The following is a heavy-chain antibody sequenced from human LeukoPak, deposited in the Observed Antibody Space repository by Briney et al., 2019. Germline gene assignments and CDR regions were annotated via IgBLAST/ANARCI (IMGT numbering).Heavy chain of an antibody. CDR3: AKSGTISHLTHTDY. V-gene: IGHV3-30*18. CDR2: ISYDGSNK. J-gene: IGHJ4*02. Sequence: GGSLRLSCAASGFTFSSYGMHWVRQAPGKGLEWVAVISYDGSNKYYADSVKGRFTISRDNSKNTLYLQMNSLRAEDTAVYYCAKSGTISHLTHTDYRGQGTLVTVSS. D-gene: IGHD3-9*01. CDR1: GFTFSSYG.